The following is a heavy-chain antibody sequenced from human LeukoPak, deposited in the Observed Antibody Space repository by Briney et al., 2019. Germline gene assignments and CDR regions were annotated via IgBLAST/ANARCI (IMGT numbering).Heavy chain of an antibody. V-gene: IGHV3-48*04. Sequence: GGSLTLSCAASGFTFNAYSMNWVRQAPGKGLEWVSNIISRGDTTHYAASVKGRFTICRDNAKNAFFLHLNSLRGDDTAVYYCARGRGYCTGVSCDIDYWGQGTLVTVSS. J-gene: IGHJ4*02. D-gene: IGHD2-8*02. CDR2: IISRGDTT. CDR1: GFTFNAYS. CDR3: ARGRGYCTGVSCDIDY.